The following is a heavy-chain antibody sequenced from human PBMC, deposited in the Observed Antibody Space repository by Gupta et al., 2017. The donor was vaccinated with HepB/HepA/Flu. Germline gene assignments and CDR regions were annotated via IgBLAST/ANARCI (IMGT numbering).Heavy chain of an antibody. V-gene: IGHV3-49*03. D-gene: IGHD3-3*01. CDR2: SRSKINDATP. CDR1: GFTFGDYG. J-gene: IGHJ4*02. Sequence: EVLLVESGGGLVEPGRSLRLSCTASGFTFGDYGVSWFRQAPGKGLEWVGFSRSKINDATPQYAASVRGRFTISRDDSKGIAYLQMDSLKTEDTAVYYCTRAGGYDFWIDYWGQGTLVTVSS. CDR3: TRAGGYDFWIDY.